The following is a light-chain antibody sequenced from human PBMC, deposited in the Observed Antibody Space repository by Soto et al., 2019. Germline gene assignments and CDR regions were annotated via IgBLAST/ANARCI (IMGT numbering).Light chain of an antibody. Sequence: DIQMTQSPSSLSASVGDTVTITCRASRSIRGNVNWFQQKPGEAPKLLIHTSSRLQSGVPSRFSSSGFGTDFTLTIDSLQPEDFSTFYCQQSYSNTRTFGQGTTLEIK. CDR3: QQSYSNTRT. V-gene: IGKV1-39*01. CDR1: RSIRGN. J-gene: IGKJ2*01. CDR2: TSS.